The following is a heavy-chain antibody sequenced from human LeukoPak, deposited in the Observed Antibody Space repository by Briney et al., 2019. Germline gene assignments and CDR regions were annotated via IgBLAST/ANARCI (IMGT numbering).Heavy chain of an antibody. Sequence: PGRSLRLSCAASGFTFSSYAMHWVRQPPGKGLEYVSAISDNGGSTYYANSVKGRFTISRDNSKNTLYLQMGSLRAEDMAIYYCARDFDYWGQGTLVTVSS. V-gene: IGHV3-64*01. CDR3: ARDFDY. J-gene: IGHJ4*02. CDR1: GFTFSSYA. CDR2: ISDNGGST.